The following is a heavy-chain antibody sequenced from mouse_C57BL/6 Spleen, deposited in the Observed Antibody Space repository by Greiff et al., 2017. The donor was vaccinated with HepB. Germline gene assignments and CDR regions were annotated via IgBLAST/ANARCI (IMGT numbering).Heavy chain of an antibody. CDR1: GYTFTSYW. CDR2: IDPSDSYT. Sequence: VQLQQPGAELVMPGASVKLSCKASGYTFTSYWMHWVKQRPGQGLEWIGEIDPSDSYTNYNQKFKGKSTLTVDKSSSTAYMQLSSLTSEDSAVYYCAKLGRGIYFDYGGQGTTLTVSS. V-gene: IGHV1-69*01. J-gene: IGHJ2*01. D-gene: IGHD4-1*01. CDR3: AKLGRGIYFDY.